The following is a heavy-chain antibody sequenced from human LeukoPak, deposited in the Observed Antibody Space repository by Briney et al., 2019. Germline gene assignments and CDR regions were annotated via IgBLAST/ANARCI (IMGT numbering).Heavy chain of an antibody. J-gene: IGHJ4*02. D-gene: IGHD6-13*01. CDR3: ARQASQPGIAAAGTLDY. Sequence: GESLKISCKGSGYSFTSYWISWVRQMPGKGLEWMGRIDPSDSYTNYSQSFQGHVTISADKSISTAYLQWRSLKASDTAMYYCARQASQPGIAAAGTLDYWGQGTLVTVSS. CDR2: IDPSDSYT. CDR1: GYSFTSYW. V-gene: IGHV5-10-1*01.